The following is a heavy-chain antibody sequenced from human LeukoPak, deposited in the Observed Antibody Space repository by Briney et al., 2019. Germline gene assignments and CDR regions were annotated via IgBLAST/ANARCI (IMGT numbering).Heavy chain of an antibody. V-gene: IGHV4-34*01. CDR2: ITHSGST. J-gene: IGHJ4*02. CDR1: SASFSDYY. D-gene: IGHD6-13*01. Sequence: TPSETLSLTFSVYSASFSDYYWSSIPQPPGRGLGWVGEITHSGSTNYNASLKGRVTISVDTSKNQFSLKLSSATGADTAVYYCASRRGLAATGTHKLFDSWGQGTLVTVSS. CDR3: ASRRGLAATGTHKLFDS.